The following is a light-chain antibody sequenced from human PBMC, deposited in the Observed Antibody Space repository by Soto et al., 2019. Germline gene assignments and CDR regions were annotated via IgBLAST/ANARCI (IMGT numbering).Light chain of an antibody. CDR2: DVS. CDR3: CSYTTSDTLV. J-gene: IGLJ3*02. Sequence: QSALTQPASVSGSPGQSITISCTGTRSDVGGYNYVSWYQQHPGKAPTLMIFDVSNRPSGVSNRFSGSKLGNTASLTISGLQAEDEADYYCCSYTTSDTLVFGGGTKVTVL. V-gene: IGLV2-14*01. CDR1: RSDVGGYNY.